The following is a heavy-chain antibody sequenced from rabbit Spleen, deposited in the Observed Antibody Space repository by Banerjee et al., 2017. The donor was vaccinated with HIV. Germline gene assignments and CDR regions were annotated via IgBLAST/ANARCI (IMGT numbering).Heavy chain of an antibody. CDR1: GFSFSSNW. J-gene: IGHJ3*01. Sequence: LEESGGGLVKPGGTLTLTCTVSGFSFSSNWICWVRQAPGKGLEWIACIDTNNGDTDYANWPKGRFTISKTSSTTVTLQMTSLTAADTATYFCARDRGSYAPPYPDYVDLWGQGTLVTVS. CDR2: IDTNNGDT. V-gene: IGHV1S45*01. CDR3: ARDRGSYAPPYPDYVDL. D-gene: IGHD7-1*01.